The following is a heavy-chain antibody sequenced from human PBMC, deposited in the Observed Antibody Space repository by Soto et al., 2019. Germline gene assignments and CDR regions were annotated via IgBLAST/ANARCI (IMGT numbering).Heavy chain of an antibody. Sequence: SETLSLTCAVSGGSISSSNWWLRVRQPPGKGLEWIGEIYHSGSTNYNPSLKSRVTISVDKSKNQFSLKLSSVTAADTAVYYCARSQVDTAMALLYDYWGQGTLVTVSS. CDR3: ARSQVDTAMALLYDY. D-gene: IGHD5-18*01. V-gene: IGHV4-4*02. CDR1: GGSISSSNW. J-gene: IGHJ4*02. CDR2: IYHSGST.